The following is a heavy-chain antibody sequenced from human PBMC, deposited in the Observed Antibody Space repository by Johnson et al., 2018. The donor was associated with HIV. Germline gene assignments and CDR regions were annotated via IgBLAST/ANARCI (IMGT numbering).Heavy chain of an antibody. CDR1: GFTFSDYY. D-gene: IGHD6-19*01. V-gene: IGHV3-11*04. J-gene: IGHJ3*01. CDR3: AREMGWEDAFDL. CDR2: ITSSGTTK. Sequence: QVQLLESGGGLVKPGGSLRLSCAASGFTFSDYYMTWIRQAPGKGLEYLSYITSSGTTKYYADSVKGRFTISRDNAKNSLYLQMNSLRAEDTAVYYCAREMGWEDAFDLWGQGTMVTVSS.